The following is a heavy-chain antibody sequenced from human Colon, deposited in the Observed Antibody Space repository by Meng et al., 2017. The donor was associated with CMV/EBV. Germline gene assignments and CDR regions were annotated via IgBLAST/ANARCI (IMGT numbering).Heavy chain of an antibody. D-gene: IGHD5-12*01. V-gene: IGHV3-9*01. CDR2: VNWGGDKK. CDR1: GFSFDDFA. Sequence: GESLRLSCVASGFSFDDFAMHWVRQVPGKGLEWVSTVNWGGDKKGYADSVKGRFTISRDNAKNSLYLQMDSLRAADTAVYYCAKDRTVGGYTFGLDVWGQGTTVTVSS. J-gene: IGHJ6*02. CDR3: AKDRTVGGYTFGLDV.